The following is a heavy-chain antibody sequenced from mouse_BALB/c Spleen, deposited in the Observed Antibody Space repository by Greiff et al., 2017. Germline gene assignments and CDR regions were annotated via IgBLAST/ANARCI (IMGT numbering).Heavy chain of an antibody. V-gene: IGHV1S137*01. CDR2: ISTYYGDA. CDR3: AVAANWENYYAMDY. CDR1: GYTFTDYA. Sequence: VQLHQSGAELVRPGVSVKISCKGSGYTFTDYAMHWVKQSHAKSLEWIGVISTYYGDASYNQKFKGKATMTVDKSSSTAYMELARLTSEDSAIYYCAVAANWENYYAMDYWGQGTSVTVSS. D-gene: IGHD4-1*01. J-gene: IGHJ4*01.